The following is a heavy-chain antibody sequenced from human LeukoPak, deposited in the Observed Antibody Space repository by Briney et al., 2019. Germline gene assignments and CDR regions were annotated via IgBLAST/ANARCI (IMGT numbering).Heavy chain of an antibody. D-gene: IGHD3-3*01. CDR2: IIPILGIA. V-gene: IGHV1-69*04. Sequence: SVKVSCKASGYTFSSYGISWVRQAPGQGLEWMGRIIPILGIANYAQKFQGRVTITADKSTSTAYMELSSLRSEDTAVYYCARDHQNTIFGVAIRYYFDYWGQGTLVTVSS. CDR1: GYTFSSYG. J-gene: IGHJ4*02. CDR3: ARDHQNTIFGVAIRYYFDY.